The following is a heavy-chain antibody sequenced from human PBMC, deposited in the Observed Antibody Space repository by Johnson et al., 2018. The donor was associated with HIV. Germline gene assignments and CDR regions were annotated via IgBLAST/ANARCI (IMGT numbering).Heavy chain of an antibody. CDR1: GFTFSSNW. CDR2: IKEDGSEK. Sequence: VQLVESGGGLVKPGGSLRLSCAASGFTFSSNWMNWVRQAPGKGLRWVANIKEDGSEKYYVDSVRGRFTISRDNAKNSLYLQMNSLRVEDTAVYYCARPIARGASDIWGQGTMVTVSS. CDR3: ARPIARGASDI. V-gene: IGHV3-7*05. J-gene: IGHJ3*02. D-gene: IGHD3-10*01.